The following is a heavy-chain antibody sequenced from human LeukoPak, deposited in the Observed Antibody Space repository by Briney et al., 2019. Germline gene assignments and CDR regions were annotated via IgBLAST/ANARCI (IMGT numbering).Heavy chain of an antibody. CDR2: VNPSGGAT. V-gene: IGHV1-46*01. CDR3: ARDVGATYHFDY. D-gene: IGHD1-26*01. CDR1: GYTFTSYY. Sequence: ASVKVSCKASGYTFTSYYIHWVRQAPGQGLEWMGIVNPSGGATSYAQEFQGRVTMTRDTSTATVYMELSSLRSEGTAVYYCARDVGATYHFDYWGQGTVVTVSS. J-gene: IGHJ4*02.